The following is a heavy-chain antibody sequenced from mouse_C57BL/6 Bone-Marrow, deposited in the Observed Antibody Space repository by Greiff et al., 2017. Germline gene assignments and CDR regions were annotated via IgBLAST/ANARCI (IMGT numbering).Heavy chain of an antibody. Sequence: EVKLMESGGGLVKPGGSLTLSCAASGFTFSSYAMSWVRQTPEKRLEWVATISDGGSYTYYPDNVKGRFTISRDNAKNNLYLQMSHLKSEDTAMYYCARDGSSSDYWGQGTTLTVSS. D-gene: IGHD1-1*01. V-gene: IGHV5-4*01. CDR1: GFTFSSYA. CDR2: ISDGGSYT. J-gene: IGHJ2*01. CDR3: ARDGSSSDY.